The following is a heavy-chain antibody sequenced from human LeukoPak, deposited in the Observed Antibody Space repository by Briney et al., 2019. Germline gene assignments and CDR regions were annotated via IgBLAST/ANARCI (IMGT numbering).Heavy chain of an antibody. CDR2: IIPIFGTA. V-gene: IGHV1-69*13. J-gene: IGHJ6*02. D-gene: IGHD5-18*01. Sequence: SVKVSCKASGGTFSSYAISWVRQAPGQGLEWMGGIIPIFGTANYAQKFQGRVTITADESTSTAYMELSSLRSEDTAVHYCARVGGYSYGYTYYYGMDVWGQGTTVTVSS. CDR3: ARVGGYSYGYTYYYGMDV. CDR1: GGTFSSYA.